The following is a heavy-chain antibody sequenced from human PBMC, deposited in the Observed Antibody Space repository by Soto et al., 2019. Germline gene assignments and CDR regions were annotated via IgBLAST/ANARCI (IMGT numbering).Heavy chain of an antibody. Sequence: GASVKVSCKASGGTFSSYAIDWVRQALGKGLEWMGGFDPEDGETIYAQKFQGRVTMTEDTSTDTAYMELSSLRSEDTAVYYCATGGLAPDRGYFDYWGQGTLVTVSS. D-gene: IGHD6-25*01. J-gene: IGHJ4*02. CDR2: FDPEDGET. CDR1: GGTFSSYA. V-gene: IGHV1-24*01. CDR3: ATGGLAPDRGYFDY.